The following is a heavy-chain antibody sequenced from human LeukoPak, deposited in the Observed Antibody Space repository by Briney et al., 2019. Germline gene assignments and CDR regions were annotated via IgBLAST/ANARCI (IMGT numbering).Heavy chain of an antibody. CDR2: IYSGGST. J-gene: IGHJ4*02. CDR3: VVVKEAVNCSGGSCYSDY. CDR1: GFTFSSYA. Sequence: GGSLRLSCAASGFTFSSYAMSWVRQAPGKGLEWVSVIYSGGSTYYADSVKGRFTISRDNSKNTLYLQMNSLRAEDTAVYYCVVVKEAVNCSGGSCYSDYWGQGTLVTVSS. V-gene: IGHV3-66*01. D-gene: IGHD2-15*01.